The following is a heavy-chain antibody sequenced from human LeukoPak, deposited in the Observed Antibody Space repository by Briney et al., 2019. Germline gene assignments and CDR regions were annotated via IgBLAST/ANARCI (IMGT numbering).Heavy chain of an antibody. V-gene: IGHV3-48*03. J-gene: IGHJ4*02. D-gene: IGHD3-10*01. CDR1: GFTFSSYE. CDR2: ISSSGSTI. CDR3: ARGISAVAMVRGVISDY. Sequence: GGSLRLSCAASGFTFSSYEMNRVRQAPGKGLEWVSYISSSGSTIYYADSVKGRFTISRDNAKNSLYLQMNSLRAEDTAVYYCARGISAVAMVRGVISDYWGQGTLVTVSS.